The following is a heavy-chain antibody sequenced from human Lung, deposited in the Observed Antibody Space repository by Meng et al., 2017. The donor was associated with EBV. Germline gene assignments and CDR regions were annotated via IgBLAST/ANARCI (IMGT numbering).Heavy chain of an antibody. D-gene: IGHD3-10*01. J-gene: IGHJ4*02. Sequence: QLRLQESGPGLVKPSQTLSLTCAVAGGSISSGGYYWSWIRQSPGKGLEWIGHIYYSGRTYYNPSLKSRVTISADTSKNQFSLKLSSVTAADTAVYYCARAPYGSGVDYWGQGTLVTVSS. CDR2: IYYSGRT. CDR3: ARAPYGSGVDY. CDR1: GGSISSGGYY. V-gene: IGHV4-30-4*01.